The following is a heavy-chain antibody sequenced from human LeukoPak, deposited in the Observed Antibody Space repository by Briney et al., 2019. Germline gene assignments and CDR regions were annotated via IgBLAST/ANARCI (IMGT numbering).Heavy chain of an antibody. CDR1: GFTFSSYV. V-gene: IGHV3-69-1*01. Sequence: NSGGSLRLSCAASGFTFSSYVMTWVRQAPGKGLEWVSSITSGGSTYYADSVKGRFTISRDNAKNSLYLQLNSLRADDTAVYFCARLITNWFDPWGQGTLVTVSS. D-gene: IGHD1-20*01. CDR2: ITSGGST. J-gene: IGHJ5*01. CDR3: ARLITNWFDP.